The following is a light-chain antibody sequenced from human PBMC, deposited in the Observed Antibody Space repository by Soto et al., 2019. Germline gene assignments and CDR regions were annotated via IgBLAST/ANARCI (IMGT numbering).Light chain of an antibody. J-gene: IGKJ1*01. CDR2: LGS. Sequence: DIVMTQSPLSLPVTPGEPASISCRSSRSLLHSNGFIYLDWYLQKPGQPPQLLIYLGSFRDSGASDRLSGSGSGTDFTLQISTVEAEDVGVYYCMQALEVPPTFGQGTKV. CDR3: MQALEVPPT. CDR1: RSLLHSNGFIY. V-gene: IGKV2-28*01.